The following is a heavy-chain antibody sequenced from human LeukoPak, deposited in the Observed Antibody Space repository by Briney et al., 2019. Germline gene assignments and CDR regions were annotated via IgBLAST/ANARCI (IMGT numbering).Heavy chain of an antibody. CDR3: ARDYLPMIVNSGYFDY. D-gene: IGHD3-22*01. CDR1: GFTFSSYS. V-gene: IGHV3-21*01. CDR2: ISSSSSYI. J-gene: IGHJ4*02. Sequence: PGGSLRLSCAASGFTFSSYSMNWVRQAPGKGLEWVSSISSSSSYIYYADSVKGRFTISRDNAKNSLYLQMNSLRAEDTAVYYCARDYLPMIVNSGYFDYWGQGTLVTVSS.